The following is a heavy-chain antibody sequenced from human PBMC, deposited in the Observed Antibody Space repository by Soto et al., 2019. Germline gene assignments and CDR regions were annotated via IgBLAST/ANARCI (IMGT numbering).Heavy chain of an antibody. CDR2: INHSGST. Sequence: QVQLQQWGAGLLKPSETLSLTCAVYGGSFSGYYWSWIRQPPGKGLEWIGEINHSGSTNYNPSLKSRVTISXVTSKNQFSLKLSSVTAADTAVYYCARVHLAAAGDYWGQGTLVTVSS. V-gene: IGHV4-34*01. J-gene: IGHJ4*02. CDR3: ARVHLAAAGDY. D-gene: IGHD6-13*01. CDR1: GGSFSGYY.